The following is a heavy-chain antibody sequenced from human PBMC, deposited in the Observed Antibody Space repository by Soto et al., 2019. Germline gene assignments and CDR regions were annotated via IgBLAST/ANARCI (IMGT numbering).Heavy chain of an antibody. Sequence: PGGSLRLSCAASGFSFGTFVMTWFRQAPGGGLEWVASITDSGYTASYAETVEGWFTVSRDNSKNKLHLQMNDLRAEDTATYYCAKNGQWLATPPEAWGQGTLVTSPQ. D-gene: IGHD6-19*01. CDR2: ITDSGYTA. V-gene: IGHV3-23*01. J-gene: IGHJ4*02. CDR1: GFSFGTFV. CDR3: AKNGQWLATPPEA.